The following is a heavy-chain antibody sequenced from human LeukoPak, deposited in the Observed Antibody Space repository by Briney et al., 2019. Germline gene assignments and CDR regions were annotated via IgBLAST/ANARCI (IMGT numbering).Heavy chain of an antibody. D-gene: IGHD6-19*01. CDR1: GFTFSSYE. V-gene: IGHV3-21*01. Sequence: PGGSLRLSCAASGFTFSSYEMNWVRQAPGKGLEWVSSISSSSSYIYYADSVKGRFTISRDNAKNSLYLQMNRLRAEDTAVYYCAREAPVAPGHARPNFDYWGQGTLVTVSS. J-gene: IGHJ4*02. CDR3: AREAPVAPGHARPNFDY. CDR2: ISSSSSYI.